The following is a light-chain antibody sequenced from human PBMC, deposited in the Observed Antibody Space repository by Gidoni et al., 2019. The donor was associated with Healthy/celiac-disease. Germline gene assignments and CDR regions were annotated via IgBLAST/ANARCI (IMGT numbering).Light chain of an antibody. CDR1: QSVSST. J-gene: IGKJ5*01. V-gene: IGKV3-15*01. CDR2: GAS. CDR3: QQYNNWPPAT. Sequence: EIVMTQSPATLSVSPGERATRSCRASQSVSSTLAWYQQTPGQATRLLIYGASTRATGIPARFSGSGSGTEFTLTISSLQSEDFAVYYCQQYNNWPPATFGQGTRLEIK.